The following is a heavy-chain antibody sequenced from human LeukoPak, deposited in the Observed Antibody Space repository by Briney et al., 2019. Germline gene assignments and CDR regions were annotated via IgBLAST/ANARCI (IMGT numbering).Heavy chain of an antibody. J-gene: IGHJ4*02. V-gene: IGHV3-30*03. D-gene: IGHD5-24*01. CDR3: ARDLGDGYNSVADY. CDR2: ISSDGSNK. Sequence: QPGRSLRLSCTASGFTFSSYGMHWVRQAPGKGLEWVAVISSDGSNKYYADSVKGRFTISRDNSKNTLYLQMNSLRAEDTAVYYCARDLGDGYNSVADYWGQGTLVTVSS. CDR1: GFTFSSYG.